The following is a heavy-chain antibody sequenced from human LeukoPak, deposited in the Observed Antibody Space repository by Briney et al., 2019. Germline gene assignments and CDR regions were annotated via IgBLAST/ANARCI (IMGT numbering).Heavy chain of an antibody. Sequence: PGGSLRLSCAASGFTFSSYWMSWVRQASGKGLEWVGRIRSKANSYATAHAASVKGRFTISRDDSKNTAYLQMNSLKTEDTAVYYSTAAAGSSTYYYGMDVWGQGTTVTVSS. CDR1: GFTFSSYW. CDR3: TAAAGSSTYYYGMDV. J-gene: IGHJ6*02. V-gene: IGHV3-73*01. CDR2: IRSKANSYAT. D-gene: IGHD6-13*01.